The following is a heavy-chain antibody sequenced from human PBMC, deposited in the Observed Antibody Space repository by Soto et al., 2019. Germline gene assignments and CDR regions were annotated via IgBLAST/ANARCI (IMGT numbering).Heavy chain of an antibody. V-gene: IGHV4-30-2*01. Sequence: QVQLQESGSRLVRPSQTLSLTCSVSRGSVSSGGYSWSWIRQAPGKGLEWIGFISPSGSPAYNPSLKSRVRISVDTSNSQISLELSSVTAADTAVYYCTRGVLAWGPGTLVTVSS. CDR3: TRGVLA. CDR2: ISPSGSP. D-gene: IGHD2-8*01. CDR1: RGSVSSGGYS. J-gene: IGHJ5*02.